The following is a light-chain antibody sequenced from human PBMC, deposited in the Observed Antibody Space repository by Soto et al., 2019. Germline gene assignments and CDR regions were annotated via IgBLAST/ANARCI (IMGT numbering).Light chain of an antibody. Sequence: QSVLTQPASESGIPGQTVTISCSGNSSNIGPNYVYWYQQFPCTAPKLLISRNSHRPSWVPDRISGSKSATSATLAISGLRSEDEADYHCATWDDALNHWVFGGGTKLTVL. V-gene: IGLV1-47*01. CDR1: SSNIGPNY. CDR3: ATWDDALNHWV. J-gene: IGLJ3*02. CDR2: RNS.